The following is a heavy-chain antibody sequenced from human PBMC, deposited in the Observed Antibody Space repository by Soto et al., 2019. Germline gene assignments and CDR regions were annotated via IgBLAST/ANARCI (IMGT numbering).Heavy chain of an antibody. V-gene: IGHV2-5*01. J-gene: IGHJ6*02. Sequence: QIPLRESRPTPVKPTQTLTLTCTFSGFSFSTSGVGVGWFRQPPGQALQWLALIYWNGHERYSPSLNTTLTVTKDSSKDQLVLTMASVDPLYTATYFCAHYLSGYYDALDVWGQGTNFTVSS. CDR3: AHYLSGYYDALDV. D-gene: IGHD3-3*01. CDR2: IYWNGHE. CDR1: GFSFSTSGVG.